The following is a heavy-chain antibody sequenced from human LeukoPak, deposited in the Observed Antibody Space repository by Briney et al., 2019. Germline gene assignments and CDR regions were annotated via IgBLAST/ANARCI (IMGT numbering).Heavy chain of an antibody. CDR2: INSDGSST. J-gene: IGHJ4*02. CDR3: ARYSSGWYHDYFDY. V-gene: IGHV3-74*01. D-gene: IGHD6-19*01. Sequence: PSGTLSLTCAVSGGSISSSNWWSWVRQPPGKGLVWVSRINSDGSSTSYADSVKGRFTISRDNAKNTLYLQMNSLRAEDTAVYYCARYSSGWYHDYFDYWGQGTLVTVSS. CDR1: GGSISSSNW.